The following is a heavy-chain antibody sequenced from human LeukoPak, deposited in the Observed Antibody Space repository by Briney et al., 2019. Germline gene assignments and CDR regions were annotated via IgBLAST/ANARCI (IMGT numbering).Heavy chain of an antibody. D-gene: IGHD6-19*01. CDR2: ISTSGSGT. V-gene: IGHV3-23*01. CDR1: GFTFSTYA. Sequence: GGSLRLSCAASGFTFSTYAVSWVRQAPGKGLEWVSAISTSGSGTYYADSVKGRFTISRDNSKNTLYLQMNSLRAEDTAVYYCAKARSGWYWGDYWGQGTLVTVSS. J-gene: IGHJ4*02. CDR3: AKARSGWYWGDY.